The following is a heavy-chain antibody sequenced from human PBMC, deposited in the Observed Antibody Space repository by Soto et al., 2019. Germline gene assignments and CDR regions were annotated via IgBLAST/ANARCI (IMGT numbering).Heavy chain of an antibody. V-gene: IGHV3-11*06. CDR2: ISSSSSYT. J-gene: IGHJ6*02. D-gene: IGHD4-17*01. Sequence: SLRLSCAASGFTFSDYYMSWIRQAPGKGLEWVSYISSSSSYTNYADSVKGRFTISRDNAKNSLYLQMNSLRAEDTAVYYCAREGGYGDYHYYYGMDVWGQGTTVTVSS. CDR3: AREGGYGDYHYYYGMDV. CDR1: GFTFSDYY.